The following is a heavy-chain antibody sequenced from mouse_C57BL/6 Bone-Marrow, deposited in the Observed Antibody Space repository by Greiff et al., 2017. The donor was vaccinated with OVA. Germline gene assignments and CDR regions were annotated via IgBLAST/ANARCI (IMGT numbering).Heavy chain of an antibody. J-gene: IGHJ2*01. Sequence: QVQLQQPGAELVRPGTSVKLSCKASGYTFTSYWMPWVKQRPGQGLEWIGVIDPSDSYTNYNQKFKGKATLTVDTSSSTAYMQLSRLTSEDSAVYYCSRSDYWGKGTTLTVSS. V-gene: IGHV1-59*01. CDR3: SRSDY. CDR1: GYTFTSYW. CDR2: IDPSDSYT.